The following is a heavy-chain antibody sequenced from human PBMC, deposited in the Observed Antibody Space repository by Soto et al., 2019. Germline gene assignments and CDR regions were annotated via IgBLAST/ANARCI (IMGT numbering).Heavy chain of an antibody. D-gene: IGHD2-15*01. CDR1: GFTFGSYS. CDR2: ISSSSSYI. Sequence: EVQLVESGGGLVKPGGSLRLSCAASGFTFGSYSMNWVRQAPGKGLEWVSSISSSSSYIYYADSVKGRFTISRDNAKNSLYLQMNSLRAEDTAVYYCARNPLIGYCSGGSCYGDYWGQGTLVTVSS. CDR3: ARNPLIGYCSGGSCYGDY. J-gene: IGHJ4*02. V-gene: IGHV3-21*01.